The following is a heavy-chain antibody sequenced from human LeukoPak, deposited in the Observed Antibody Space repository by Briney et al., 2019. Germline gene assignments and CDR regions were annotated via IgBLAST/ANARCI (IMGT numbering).Heavy chain of an antibody. CDR1: GYTFTGYY. D-gene: IGHD6-6*01. Sequence: ASVKVSCKASGYTFTGYYMHWVRQAPGQGLEWMGWINPNSGGTNYAQKFQGRVTMTRDTSISTVYMELSRLRSDDTAVYYCARDQRYSSSSYPLYYYYMDVWGKGTTVTVSS. CDR2: INPNSGGT. J-gene: IGHJ6*03. V-gene: IGHV1-2*02. CDR3: ARDQRYSSSSYPLYYYYMDV.